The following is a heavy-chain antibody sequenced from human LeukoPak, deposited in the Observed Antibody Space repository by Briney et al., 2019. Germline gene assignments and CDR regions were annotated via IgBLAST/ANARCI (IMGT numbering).Heavy chain of an antibody. CDR1: GFTFSSYS. CDR3: ARAIFGVVNAFDI. D-gene: IGHD3-3*01. Sequence: GGPLRLSCAASGFTFSSYSMNWVRQAPGKGLEWVSSISSSSSYIYYADSVKGRFTISRDNAKNSLYLQMNSLRAEDTAVYYCARAIFGVVNAFDIWGQGTMVTVSS. V-gene: IGHV3-21*01. CDR2: ISSSSSYI. J-gene: IGHJ3*02.